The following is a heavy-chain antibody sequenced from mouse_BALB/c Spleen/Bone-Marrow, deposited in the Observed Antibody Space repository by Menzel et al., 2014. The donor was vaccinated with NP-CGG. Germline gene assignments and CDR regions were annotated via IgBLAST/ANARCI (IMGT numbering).Heavy chain of an antibody. J-gene: IGHJ4*01. CDR2: IDPASGNT. Sequence: VQLQQSGAELVKPGASVKLSCTASGFNIKDTYMHWVKQRPEQGLEWIGRIDPASGNTKYDPKFQGKATITADTSSNTAYLQLSSLTSEDTAAYYCARWEYYAMDYWGQGTSVTVSS. CDR3: ARWEYYAMDY. V-gene: IGHV14-3*02. CDR1: GFNIKDTY. D-gene: IGHD4-1*01.